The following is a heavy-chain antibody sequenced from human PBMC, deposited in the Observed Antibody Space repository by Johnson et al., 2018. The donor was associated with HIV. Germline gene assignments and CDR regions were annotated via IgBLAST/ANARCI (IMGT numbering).Heavy chain of an antibody. D-gene: IGHD6-13*01. CDR3: AKGIAAAASGAFDI. Sequence: QVKLVESGGGVVQPGGSLRLSCAASGFTFTSYGMHWVRQAPGKGLEWVAVIWYDGSNKYYADSVRGRFTISRDNSKNTLYLQMNSLRAEDTAVYYCAKGIAAAASGAFDIWGQGTMVTVSS. CDR1: GFTFTSYG. V-gene: IGHV3-33*06. J-gene: IGHJ3*02. CDR2: IWYDGSNK.